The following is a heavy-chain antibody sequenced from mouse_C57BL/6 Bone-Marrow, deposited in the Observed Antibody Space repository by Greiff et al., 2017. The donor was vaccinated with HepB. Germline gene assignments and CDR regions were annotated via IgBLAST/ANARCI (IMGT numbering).Heavy chain of an antibody. CDR3: AREIFDV. CDR2: ISDGGSYT. V-gene: IGHV5-4*01. CDR1: GFTFSSYA. Sequence: DVQLVESGGGLVKPGGSLKLSCAASGFTFSSYAMSWVRQTPEKRLEWVATISDGGSYTYYPDNVKGRFTISRDNAKNNLYLQMSHLKSEDTAMYYCAREIFDVWGTGTTVTVSS. J-gene: IGHJ1*03.